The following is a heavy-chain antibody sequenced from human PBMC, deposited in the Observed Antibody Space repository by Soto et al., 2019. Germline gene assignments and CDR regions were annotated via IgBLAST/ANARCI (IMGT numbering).Heavy chain of an antibody. J-gene: IGHJ4*02. Sequence: GGSLRLSCSASGFNFGDYAMTWVRQAPGKGLEWIGFIRSKAYGGTTEYVASVSGRLIISRDDSKSVAYLQMNSLKIEDTAVYYCSRTIDFWSGYYPDYWGQGTLVTVSS. D-gene: IGHD3-3*01. V-gene: IGHV3-49*04. CDR2: IRSKAYGGTT. CDR3: SRTIDFWSGYYPDY. CDR1: GFNFGDYA.